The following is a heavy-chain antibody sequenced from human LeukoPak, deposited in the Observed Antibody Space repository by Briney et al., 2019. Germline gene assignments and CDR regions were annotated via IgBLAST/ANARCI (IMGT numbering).Heavy chain of an antibody. CDR1: GGTFSSYA. V-gene: IGHV1-69*13. CDR2: IIPIFGTA. D-gene: IGHD5-24*01. CDR3: AREWGDGYNSFYFDY. J-gene: IGHJ4*02. Sequence: GASVKVSCKASGGTFSSYAISWVRQAPGQGLEWMGGIIPIFGTANYAQKFQGRVTITADESTSTAYMELSSLRSEDTAVYYCAREWGDGYNSFYFDYWGQGTLVTVSS.